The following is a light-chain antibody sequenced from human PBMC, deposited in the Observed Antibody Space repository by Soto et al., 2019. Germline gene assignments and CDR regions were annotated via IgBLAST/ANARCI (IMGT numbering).Light chain of an antibody. V-gene: IGLV1-40*01. CDR3: QSYDSNV. J-gene: IGLJ2*01. CDR1: SSNIGAGYD. CDR2: GNS. Sequence: QSVLTQPPSVSGAPGQRVTISCTGSSSNIGAGYDVHWYQQLPGTAPKLLIYGNSNRPSGVPDRFSGSKSGTSASLAITGLQAEDEADYYCQSYDSNVFGGGTKLTVL.